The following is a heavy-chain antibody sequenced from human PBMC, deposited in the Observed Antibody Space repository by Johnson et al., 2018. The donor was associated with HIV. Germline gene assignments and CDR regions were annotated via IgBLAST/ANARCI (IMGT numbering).Heavy chain of an antibody. D-gene: IGHD2-21*01. V-gene: IGHV3-7*01. CDR3: AKGGDYGEDDAFDI. CDR1: GFSFSRYW. J-gene: IGHJ3*02. Sequence: VQLVESGGGLVQPGGSLRLSCAVSGFSFSRYWMSWVRQAPGKGLEWVANIKHDGSDKYYVGSVTGRFTISRDNAKSSLYLQMNSLRAEDTAVYYCAKGGDYGEDDAFDIWGPGTMVTVSS. CDR2: IKHDGSDK.